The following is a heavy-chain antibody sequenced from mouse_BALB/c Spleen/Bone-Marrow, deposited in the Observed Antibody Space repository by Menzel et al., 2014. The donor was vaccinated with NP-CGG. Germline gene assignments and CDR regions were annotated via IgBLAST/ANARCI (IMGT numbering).Heavy chain of an antibody. CDR2: INPSNGGT. CDR1: GYTFXSFY. Sequence: QVQLQQSGAELVKPGASVKLSCKASGYTFXSFYMYWVKQRPGQGLEWIGGINPSNGGTNFNEKFMSKATLTLDKSSSTAYIQLSSLTSEDSAVYYCTRGSYGSSQYYFDYWGQGTTLTVSS. D-gene: IGHD1-1*01. V-gene: IGHV1S81*02. CDR3: TRGSYGSSQYYFDY. J-gene: IGHJ2*01.